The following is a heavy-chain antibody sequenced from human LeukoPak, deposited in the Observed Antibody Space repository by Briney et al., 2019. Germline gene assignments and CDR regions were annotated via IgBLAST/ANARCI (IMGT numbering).Heavy chain of an antibody. D-gene: IGHD1-26*01. V-gene: IGHV4-34*01. CDR2: INHSGST. J-gene: IGHJ4*02. CDR3: ARGLKWDFVEARLWNY. CDR1: GSSFSGYS. Sequence: SETLSLTCAVYGSSFSGYSWSWIRQSPGKGLEWIGEINHSGSTNYNPSLKGRVTVSADTSKTQFSLELSSVTAADTAVYYCARGLKWDFVEARLWNYWGQGTLVTVSS.